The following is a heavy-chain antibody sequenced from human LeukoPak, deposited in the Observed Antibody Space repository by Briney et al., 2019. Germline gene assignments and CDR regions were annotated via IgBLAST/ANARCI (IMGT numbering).Heavy chain of an antibody. CDR2: ISYTGST. CDR1: DGSISSYY. D-gene: IGHD3-22*01. V-gene: IGHV4-59*08. CDR3: ARDSSGYYRIDY. J-gene: IGHJ4*02. Sequence: SETLSLTCTVSDGSISSYYWSWIRQPPGEGLEWIGYISYTGSTNYNPSLKSRVTISLDTFNNLFSLKLTSVTAADTAVYYCARDSSGYYRIDYWGQGTLVTVSS.